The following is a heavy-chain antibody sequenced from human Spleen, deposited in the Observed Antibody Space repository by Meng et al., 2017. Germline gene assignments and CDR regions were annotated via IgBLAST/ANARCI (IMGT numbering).Heavy chain of an antibody. CDR1: GYTFTGYS. CDR3: AKDLSGSIDY. V-gene: IGHV1-2*06. CDR2: INPDSGT. J-gene: IGHJ4*02. Sequence: QVQLVQSGAEGKKPGASVKVSCKASGYTFTGYSMHWIRQAPGQGLEWMGRINPDSGTNYAQRFQGRVTLTWDTSISTAYMDLSSLRSGDTAMYYCAKDLSGSIDYWGQGTLVTVSS. D-gene: IGHD2/OR15-2a*01.